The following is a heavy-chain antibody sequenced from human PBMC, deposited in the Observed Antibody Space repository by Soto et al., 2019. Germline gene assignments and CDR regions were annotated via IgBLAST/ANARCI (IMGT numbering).Heavy chain of an antibody. J-gene: IGHJ4*02. V-gene: IGHV3-30*18. CDR3: AKDRRWFGELYLFDY. Sequence: GGSLRLSCAASGFTFSSYGMHWVRQAPGKGLEWVAVISYDGSNKYYADSVKGRFTISRDNSKNTLYLQMNSLRAEDTAVYYCAKDRRWFGELYLFDYWGQGTLVTVSS. CDR1: GFTFSSYG. CDR2: ISYDGSNK. D-gene: IGHD3-10*01.